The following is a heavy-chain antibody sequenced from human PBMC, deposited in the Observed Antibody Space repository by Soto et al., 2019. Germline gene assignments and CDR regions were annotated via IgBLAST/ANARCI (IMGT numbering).Heavy chain of an antibody. CDR1: GYTFTSYG. CDR3: ARGYYGSGSYYYY. D-gene: IGHD3-10*01. CDR2: ISAYNGNT. V-gene: IGHV1-18*01. Sequence: GASVKVSCKASGYTFTSYGISWVRQAPGQGLEWMGWISAYNGNTNYAQKFQGRVTMTRDTSTSTVYMELSSLRSEDTAVYYCARGYYGSGSYYYYWGQGTLVTVSS. J-gene: IGHJ4*02.